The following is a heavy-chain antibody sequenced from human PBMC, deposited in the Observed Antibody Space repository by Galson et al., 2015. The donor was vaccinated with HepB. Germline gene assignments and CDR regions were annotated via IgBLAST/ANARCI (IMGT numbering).Heavy chain of an antibody. V-gene: IGHV4-59*08. J-gene: IGHJ6*02. D-gene: IGHD1-26*01. CDR3: ARSGSSRFYYGMDV. CDR2: IFYSGST. Sequence: ETLSLTCTVSGGSISSYYWSWIRQPPGKGLEWIGYIFYSGSTNYNPSLRSRVTISVDSSENHFSLRLTSVTAADTAVYYCARSGSSRFYYGMDVWGQGTTVTVSS. CDR1: GGSISSYY.